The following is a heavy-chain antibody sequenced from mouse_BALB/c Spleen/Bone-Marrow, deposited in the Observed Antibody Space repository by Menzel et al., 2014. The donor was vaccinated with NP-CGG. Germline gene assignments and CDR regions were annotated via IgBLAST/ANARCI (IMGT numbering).Heavy chain of an antibody. J-gene: IGHJ2*01. Sequence: EVHLVGSGGGLVQPGRSLKLSCAASGFDFSRYWMNWVRQAPGKGLEWIGEINPDSSTINYTPSLKDKFIISRDNAKNTLYLQMSKVRSEDTALYYCARPYYRYLYFDYWGQGTTLTVSS. CDR3: ARPYYRYLYFDY. CDR2: INPDSSTI. CDR1: GFDFSRYW. D-gene: IGHD2-14*01. V-gene: IGHV4-1*02.